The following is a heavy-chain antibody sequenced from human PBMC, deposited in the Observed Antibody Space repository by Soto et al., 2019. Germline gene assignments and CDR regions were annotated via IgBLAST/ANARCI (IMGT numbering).Heavy chain of an antibody. CDR2: IYYSGST. D-gene: IGHD6-13*01. V-gene: IGHV4-31*02. J-gene: IGHJ6*03. CDR1: GGSISSGGYY. CDR3: ARGVGSSWPRRIYYMDV. Sequence: PSETLSLTCTVSGGSISSGGYYWSWIRQHPGKGLEWIGYIYYSGSTYYNPSLKSRVTISVDTSKNQFSLKLSSVTAADTAVYYCARGVGSSWPRRIYYMDVWGKGTTVTVSS.